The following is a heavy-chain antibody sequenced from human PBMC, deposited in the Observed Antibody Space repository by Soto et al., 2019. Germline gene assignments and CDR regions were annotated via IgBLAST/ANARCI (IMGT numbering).Heavy chain of an antibody. CDR2: IKEDGSQK. D-gene: IGHD3-22*01. CDR3: ARGDYYDSGY. J-gene: IGHJ4*02. Sequence: PGGSLRLSCAASGFTFSRYWMSWVRQAPGKGLEWVANIKEDGSQKWYVDSVKGRFTISRDNGKNSLYLQINSLRAEDTAVYYCARGDYYDSGYWGQGTLVTVSS. V-gene: IGHV3-7*04. CDR1: GFTFSRYW.